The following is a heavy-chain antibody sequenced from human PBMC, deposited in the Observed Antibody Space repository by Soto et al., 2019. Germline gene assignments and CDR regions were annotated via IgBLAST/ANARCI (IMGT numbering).Heavy chain of an antibody. Sequence: GESLKISCKGSGYSFTSYWVGWVRQMPGKGLEWMGIIYPGDSDTRYSPSFQGQVTISADKSIGTAYLQWSSLKASDTAMYYCARHYCSSTSCYPVYYYYYGMDVWGQGTTVTVSS. CDR2: IYPGDSDT. J-gene: IGHJ6*02. CDR1: GYSFTSYW. CDR3: ARHYCSSTSCYPVYYYYYGMDV. D-gene: IGHD2-2*01. V-gene: IGHV5-51*01.